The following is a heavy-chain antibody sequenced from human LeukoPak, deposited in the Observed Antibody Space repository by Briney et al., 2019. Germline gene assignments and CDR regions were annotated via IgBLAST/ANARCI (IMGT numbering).Heavy chain of an antibody. D-gene: IGHD2-2*01. CDR3: ARVSFGGDIVVVPAAPVSGWFDP. V-gene: IGHV1-69*01. J-gene: IGHJ5*02. CDR2: IIPIFGTA. CDR1: GGTFSSYA. Sequence: SVKVSCKASGGTFSSYAISWVRQAPGQGLEWMGGIIPIFGTANYAQKFQGRVTITADESTSTAYMELSSLRSEDTAVYYCARVSFGGDIVVVPAAPVSGWFDPWGQGTLVTVSS.